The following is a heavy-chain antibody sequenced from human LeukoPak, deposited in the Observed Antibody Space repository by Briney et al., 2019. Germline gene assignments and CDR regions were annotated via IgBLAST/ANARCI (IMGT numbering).Heavy chain of an antibody. D-gene: IGHD3-10*01. Sequence: GGSLRLSCAASGFTFSSYSMNWVRQAPGKGLEWVSYISSSSSTIYYADSVKGRFTISRDNAKNSLYLQMNSLRAEDTAVYYCARRGQGFQRCLDTWARGPRVTV. CDR3: ARRGQGFQRCLDT. V-gene: IGHV3-48*01. CDR1: GFTFSSYS. CDR2: ISSSSSTI. J-gene: IGHJ5*02.